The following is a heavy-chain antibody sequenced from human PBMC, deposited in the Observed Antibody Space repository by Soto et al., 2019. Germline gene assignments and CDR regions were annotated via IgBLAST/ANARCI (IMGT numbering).Heavy chain of an antibody. CDR2: IIGTGGVT. Sequence: VGSLRLSCAGSGFIFSSYAMTWVRQAPGKGLEWVSTIIGTGGVTFYADSVKGRFTISRDNSKNTLYLQMNSLRAEDTAVYYCARGLVGATTAFDYWGQGTLVTVSS. J-gene: IGHJ4*02. CDR1: GFIFSSYA. V-gene: IGHV3-23*01. D-gene: IGHD1-26*01. CDR3: ARGLVGATTAFDY.